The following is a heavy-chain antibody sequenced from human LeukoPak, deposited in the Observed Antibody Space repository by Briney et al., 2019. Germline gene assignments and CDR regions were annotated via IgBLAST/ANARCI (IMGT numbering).Heavy chain of an antibody. V-gene: IGHV4-39*02. Sequence: SETLSLTCTVSGGSISSSSYYWGWIRQPPGKGLEWIGDIYYSGRTYYNLSLRNRVSISLDTSKNRFSLTLTSATAADTAVYYCARRRYYDSTGFFDWGRGSLVIVSS. CDR1: GGSISSSSYY. J-gene: IGHJ1*01. D-gene: IGHD3-22*01. CDR3: ARRRYYDSTGFFD. CDR2: IYYSGRT.